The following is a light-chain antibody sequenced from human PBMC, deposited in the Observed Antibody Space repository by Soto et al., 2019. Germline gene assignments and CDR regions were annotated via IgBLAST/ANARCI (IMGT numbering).Light chain of an antibody. CDR1: QSISSW. CDR3: LQDHDDSWT. CDR2: AAS. Sequence: DIQTTQRPSTLCASVGDRVTITCRASQSISSWLAWYQQKPGKAPTLLIYAASNLQSGVPSRFRGSRSATEFTLTVSSLQPEDFATYYCLQDHDDSWTFGQGTKVDIK. V-gene: IGKV1-5*01. J-gene: IGKJ1*01.